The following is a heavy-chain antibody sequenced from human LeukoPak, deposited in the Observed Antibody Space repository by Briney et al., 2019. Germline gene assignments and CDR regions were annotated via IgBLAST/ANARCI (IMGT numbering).Heavy chain of an antibody. J-gene: IGHJ3*02. Sequence: PSETLSLTCTVSGGSISNYYWSWIRQPPGKGLEWIGYIYYSGSTFYSPSLKSRASISVDTSKNQLSLELSSVTAADTAVYYCARGVGDGYNYGAFDSWGQGTMVTVSS. CDR3: ARGVGDGYNYGAFDS. CDR1: GGSISNYY. V-gene: IGHV4-59*01. D-gene: IGHD5-24*01. CDR2: IYYSGST.